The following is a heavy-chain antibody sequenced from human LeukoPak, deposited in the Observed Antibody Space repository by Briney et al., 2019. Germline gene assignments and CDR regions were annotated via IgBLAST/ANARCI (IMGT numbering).Heavy chain of an antibody. CDR2: VSSSGSDT. CDR1: KFAFSSYA. J-gene: IGHJ4*02. CDR3: ARRVLGAVGYFDY. Sequence: GGSLRLSCAASKFAFSSYAMSWVRQAPGKGLEWVSSVSSSGSDTYYTSSVKGRFAISRDNSKNTLYLQVNSLRVEDTAVYYCARRVLGAVGYFDYWGQGALVTVSS. V-gene: IGHV3-23*05. D-gene: IGHD4-23*01.